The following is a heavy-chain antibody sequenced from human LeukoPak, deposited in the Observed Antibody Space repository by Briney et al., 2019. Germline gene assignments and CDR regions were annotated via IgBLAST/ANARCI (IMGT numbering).Heavy chain of an antibody. J-gene: IGHJ1*01. CDR3: AAYCSSSSCYGYFPH. Sequence: SETLSLTCTVSGXSVSSGDYYWSWIRQSPEKVLEWIGYISHSGATHYNPSLKSRIAISLDTSRQHFSLKMTSVTAADTAIYFCAAYCSSSSCYGYFPHWGQGALVTVSS. V-gene: IGHV4-30-4*01. CDR1: GXSVSSGDYY. D-gene: IGHD2-2*01. CDR2: ISHSGAT.